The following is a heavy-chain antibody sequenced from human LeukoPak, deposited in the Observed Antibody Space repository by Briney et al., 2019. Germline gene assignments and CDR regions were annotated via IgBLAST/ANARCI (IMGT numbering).Heavy chain of an antibody. CDR3: ARHVPAANYYYYYMDV. CDR1: GSIFTSYW. D-gene: IGHD2-2*01. V-gene: IGHV5-51*01. CDR2: IYPGDSDT. Sequence: GASLQISCEGSGSIFTSYWIGWVRQLPGKSLEWMGIIYPGDSDTRYSPSFQGQVTISADKSISTSYLQWSSLKASDTAMYYCARHVPAANYYYYYMDVWGKGTTVTVSS. J-gene: IGHJ6*03.